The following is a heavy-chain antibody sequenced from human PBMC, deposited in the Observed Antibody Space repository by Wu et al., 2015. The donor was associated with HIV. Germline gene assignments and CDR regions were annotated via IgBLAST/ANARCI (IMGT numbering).Heavy chain of an antibody. V-gene: IGHV1-69*13. J-gene: IGHJ6*03. Sequence: QVQLVQSGAEVKKPGSSVKVSCKASGGTFSRYAINWVRQAPGQGLDWMGRIIPLFGTANYAQKFQGRVTLSADESTSTAYMELSSPRSEDTAVYYCARGRTKGFQKRRYYYYMDVWGKGTTVTVSS. D-gene: IGHD1-14*01. CDR1: GGTFSRYA. CDR2: IIPLFGTA. CDR3: ARGRTKGFQKRRYYYYMDV.